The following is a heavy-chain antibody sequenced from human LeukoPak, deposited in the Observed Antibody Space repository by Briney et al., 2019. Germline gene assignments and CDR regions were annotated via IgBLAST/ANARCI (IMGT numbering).Heavy chain of an antibody. J-gene: IGHJ4*02. CDR2: IFPSGGEI. D-gene: IGHD5-18*01. V-gene: IGHV3-23*01. Sequence: GSLRLSCAASGFTFSTFAMIWVRQPPGKGLEWVSSIFPSGGEIHYADSVRGRFTISRDNSKSTLSLQMNSLRAEDTAVYYCAKDGTGYSYGSAIDYWGQGTLVTVSS. CDR1: GFTFSTFA. CDR3: AKDGTGYSYGSAIDY.